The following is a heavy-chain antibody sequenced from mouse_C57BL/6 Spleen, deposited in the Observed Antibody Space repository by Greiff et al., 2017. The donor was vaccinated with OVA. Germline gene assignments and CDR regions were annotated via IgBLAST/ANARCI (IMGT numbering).Heavy chain of an antibody. J-gene: IGHJ3*01. Sequence: QVQLQQPGTELVKPGASVKLSCKASGYTFTSYWMHWVKQRPGQGLEWIGNINPSNGGTKYNEKLQSKATLTVDKSSSTAYMQLSSLTSEDSAVYYCARGSIYDGFFAYWGQGTLVTVSA. CDR2: INPSNGGT. CDR1: GYTFTSYW. CDR3: ARGSIYDGFFAY. V-gene: IGHV1-53*01. D-gene: IGHD2-3*01.